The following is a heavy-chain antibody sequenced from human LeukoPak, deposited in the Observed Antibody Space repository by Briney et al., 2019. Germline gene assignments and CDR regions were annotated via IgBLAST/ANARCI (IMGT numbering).Heavy chain of an antibody. CDR2: MNPSNGNT. J-gene: IGHJ4*02. CDR1: GYTLTSYD. Sequence: ASVKVSCKASGYTLTSYDINWVRQAAGQGLEWMGWMNPSNGNTGYAQKFQGRVAMTRDTSISTAYMELSSLKSDDTAVYFCARGHWSGSTCYPSDYWGQGTLVTVSS. CDR3: ARGHWSGSTCYPSDY. D-gene: IGHD2-2*01. V-gene: IGHV1-8*01.